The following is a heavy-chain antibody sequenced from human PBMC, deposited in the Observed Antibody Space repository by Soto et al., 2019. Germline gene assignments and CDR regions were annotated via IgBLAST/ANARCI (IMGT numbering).Heavy chain of an antibody. V-gene: IGHV1-69*01. CDR2: VSPPFRTS. CDR1: GVSFNNNG. Sequence: VQLEQCGAEVKKPGPSVKVSCKTSGVSFNNNGVGWVRQAPGHGLEWMGGVSPPFRTSNYARKFQGRISITADASTGTVNMELSSLTSEDTAQYYCARVLYYGSGSYSPYGMDVWGQGTTVTVSS. CDR3: ARVLYYGSGSYSPYGMDV. D-gene: IGHD3-10*01. J-gene: IGHJ6*02.